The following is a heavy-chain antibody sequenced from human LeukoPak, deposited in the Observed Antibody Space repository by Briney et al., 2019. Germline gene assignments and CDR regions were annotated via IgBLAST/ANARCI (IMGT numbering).Heavy chain of an antibody. D-gene: IGHD6-13*01. CDR3: ARVGASLDSSSPFDP. V-gene: IGHV1-18*01. CDR2: ISAYNGNT. J-gene: IGHJ5*02. CDR1: GYTLTSYG. Sequence: ASVMVSCKASGYTLTSYGISWVRQAPGQGLEWMGWISAYNGNTNYAQKLQGRVTMTTDTSTSTAYMELRSLRSDDTAVYYCARVGASLDSSSPFDPWGQGTLVTVSS.